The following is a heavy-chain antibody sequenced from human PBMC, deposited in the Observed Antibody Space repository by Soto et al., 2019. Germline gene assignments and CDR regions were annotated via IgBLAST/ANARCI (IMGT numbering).Heavy chain of an antibody. CDR2: ISSSSSYI. J-gene: IGHJ4*02. V-gene: IGHV3-21*01. CDR1: GFTFSDAW. D-gene: IGHD6-19*01. Sequence: EVQLVESGGGLVKPGGSLRLSCAASGFTFSDAWMSWVRQAPGAGLEWVSSISSSSSYIYYADSEKGRFTISRDNAKNSLYLQMNSLRAEDTAVYYCARDGMAGTTFDYWGQGTLVTVSS. CDR3: ARDGMAGTTFDY.